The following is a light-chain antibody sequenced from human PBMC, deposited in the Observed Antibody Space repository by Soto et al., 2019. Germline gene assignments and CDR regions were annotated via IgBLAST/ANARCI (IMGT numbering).Light chain of an antibody. CDR3: QQYKNWPPLT. J-gene: IGKJ4*01. Sequence: EIVMTQSPATLSVSPGERATLSCRASQSVSSNLAWYQQKPGQAPRLLIYGAFTRATGIPVRFSGRGSGTEFTLTISSLQSEDFAIYYCQQYKNWPPLTFGGGTKVEIK. CDR2: GAF. CDR1: QSVSSN. V-gene: IGKV3-15*01.